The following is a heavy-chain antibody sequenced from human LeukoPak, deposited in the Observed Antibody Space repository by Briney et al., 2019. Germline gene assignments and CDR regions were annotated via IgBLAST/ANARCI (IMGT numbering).Heavy chain of an antibody. CDR2: IRGSGGYT. V-gene: IGHV3-23*01. CDR3: VTNFDPDVD. D-gene: IGHD3-9*01. Sequence: PGGSLRLSCAASGFTFSSYGMSWVRQAPGKGLEWVSAIRGSGGYTYYADSVKGRFTISRDNSKNTLYLQMNSLRAEDTAVYYCVTNFDPDVDWGQGTLVTVSS. CDR1: GFTFSSYG. J-gene: IGHJ4*02.